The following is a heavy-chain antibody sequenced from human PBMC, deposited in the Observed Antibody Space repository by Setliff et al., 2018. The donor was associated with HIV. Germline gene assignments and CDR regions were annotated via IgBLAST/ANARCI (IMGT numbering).Heavy chain of an antibody. V-gene: IGHV1-46*01. CDR2: INPGGGST. CDR1: GYTFTSYY. CDR3: ARAYSSRWDFDY. J-gene: IGHJ4*02. Sequence: ASVKVSCKASGYTFTSYYMHWVRQAPGQGLEWMGIINPGGGSTSYAQKFQGRVTMTSDTSTSTVYMERSSPKSEDTAVYYCARAYSSRWDFDYWGQGTLVTVSS. D-gene: IGHD6-13*01.